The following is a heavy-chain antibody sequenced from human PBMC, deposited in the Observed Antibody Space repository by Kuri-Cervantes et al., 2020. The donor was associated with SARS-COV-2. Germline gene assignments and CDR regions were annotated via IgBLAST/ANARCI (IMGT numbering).Heavy chain of an antibody. J-gene: IGHJ6*04. CDR2: ISYDGSNK. D-gene: IGHD4-17*01. CDR3: ARDGDYGDPIYYYYGMDV. CDR1: GFTFSSYW. V-gene: IGHV3-30*01. Sequence: GESLKISCAASGFTFSSYWMHWVRQAPGKGLEWVAVISYDGSNKYYADSVKGRFTISRDNSKNTLYLQMNSLRAEDTAVYYCARDGDYGDPIYYYYGMDVWGKGTTVTVSS.